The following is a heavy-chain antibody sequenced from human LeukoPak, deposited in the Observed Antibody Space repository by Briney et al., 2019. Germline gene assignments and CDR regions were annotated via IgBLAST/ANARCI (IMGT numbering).Heavy chain of an antibody. J-gene: IGHJ4*02. D-gene: IGHD6-13*01. CDR1: GFTFSTYW. CDR2: IKPDGTTK. CDR3: ARSIPYGTTWYGRSDY. Sequence: HPGGSLRLSCAASGFTFSTYWMTWVRQAPGKGLEWVANIKPDGTTKFYVDSVKGRFTISRDNALNSLYLQMNSLRAEDTVIYYCARSIPYGTTWYGRSDYWGQGTLVTVSS. V-gene: IGHV3-7*03.